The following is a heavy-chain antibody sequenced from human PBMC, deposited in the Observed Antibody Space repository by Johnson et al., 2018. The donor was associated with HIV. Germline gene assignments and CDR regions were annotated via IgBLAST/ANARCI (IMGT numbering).Heavy chain of an antibody. V-gene: IGHV3-30*02. CDR1: GFTFSSYG. D-gene: IGHD2-8*02. Sequence: QVQLVESGGGVVQPGGSLRLSCAASGFTFSSYGMHWVRQAPGKGLERVAFIRYDGSNKYYADSVKGRFTISRDNAKNSLYLQMNSLRAEDTAVYYCVREFYCTGGVCYLGDAFDIWGQGTMVTVSS. J-gene: IGHJ3*02. CDR2: IRYDGSNK. CDR3: VREFYCTGGVCYLGDAFDI.